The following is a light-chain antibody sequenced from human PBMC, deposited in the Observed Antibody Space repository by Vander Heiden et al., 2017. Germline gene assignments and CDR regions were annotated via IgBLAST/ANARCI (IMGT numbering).Light chain of an antibody. CDR3: QQRSKWLT. CDR1: QSVSSY. J-gene: IGKJ4*01. Sequence: EIVLTQSPATLSLSPGERATLSCRASQSVSSYLAWYQQKPGQAPRLLIYDASNRATGIPARCSGSGSGTDFTLTITSLEPEDFAIYYCQQRSKWLTFGGGTKVEIK. V-gene: IGKV3-11*01. CDR2: DAS.